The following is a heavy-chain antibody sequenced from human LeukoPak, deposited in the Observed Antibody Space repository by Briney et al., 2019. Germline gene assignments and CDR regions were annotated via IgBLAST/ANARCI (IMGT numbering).Heavy chain of an antibody. V-gene: IGHV3-30*02. J-gene: IGHJ4*02. CDR3: ANPDWDTGFDY. Sequence: GGSLRLSCVASGFTFSGYGMHWVRQAPGKGLEWVAFIRHDGTNDHYADSVQGRFTISRDNSKTTLYLEMNSLRAEDTAVYYCANPDWDTGFDYWGQGTLVTVSS. CDR2: IRHDGTND. D-gene: IGHD3-9*01. CDR1: GFTFSGYG.